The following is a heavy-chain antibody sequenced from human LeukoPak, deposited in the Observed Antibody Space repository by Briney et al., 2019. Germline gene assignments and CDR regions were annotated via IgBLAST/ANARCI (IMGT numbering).Heavy chain of an antibody. CDR1: GFTFSSYG. Sequence: PGRSLRLSCAASGFTFSSYGMHWVRQAPGKGLEWVAVISYDGSNKYYADSVKGRFTISRDNSKNTLYLQMNSLRAEDTAVYYCAKDDESSYYDSSGLDFDYWGQGTLVTASS. J-gene: IGHJ4*02. V-gene: IGHV3-30*18. CDR3: AKDDESSYYDSSGLDFDY. D-gene: IGHD3-22*01. CDR2: ISYDGSNK.